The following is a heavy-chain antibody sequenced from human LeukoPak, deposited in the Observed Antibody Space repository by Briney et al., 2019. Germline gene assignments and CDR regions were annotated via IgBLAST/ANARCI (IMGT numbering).Heavy chain of an antibody. V-gene: IGHV4-59*01. J-gene: IGHJ4*02. CDR3: ARVTAVAGFTNFDY. CDR2: IYYSGST. Sequence: PSETLSITCTVSGGSISTYYWSWIRQPPGVGLDWIGYIYYSGSTNYNPSLKSRVSISADTSKNQFSLKLSSVTAADTAVYYCARVTAVAGFTNFDYWGQGTLVTVSS. D-gene: IGHD6-19*01. CDR1: GGSISTYY.